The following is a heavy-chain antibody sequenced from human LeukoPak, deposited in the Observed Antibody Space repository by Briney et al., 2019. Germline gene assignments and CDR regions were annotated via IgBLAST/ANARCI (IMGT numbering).Heavy chain of an antibody. J-gene: IGHJ3*02. CDR2: ISSSSSYI. Sequence: GGSLRLSCAASGFTFSSYSMNWVRQAPGKGLEWVSSISSSSSYIYYADSVKGRFTISRDNAKNSLYLQMNSLRAEDTAVYYCARVAYGAQAFDIWGQGTMVTVSS. D-gene: IGHD4-17*01. CDR3: ARVAYGAQAFDI. CDR1: GFTFSSYS. V-gene: IGHV3-21*01.